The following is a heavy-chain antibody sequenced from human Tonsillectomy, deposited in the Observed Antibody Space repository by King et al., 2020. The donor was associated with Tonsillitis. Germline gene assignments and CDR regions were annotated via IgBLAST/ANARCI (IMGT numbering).Heavy chain of an antibody. Sequence: VQLVESGGGLVKPGGSLRLSCAASGFTFSTYSMNWVRQAPGKGLEWVSSITSRTTYISYADSVKGRFTISRDNAKNSLYLQMNSLRAEDTAVYYCARDPRSSIMYYFDSWGQGTLVTVSS. J-gene: IGHJ4*02. CDR1: GFTFSTYS. D-gene: IGHD6-13*01. CDR2: ITSRTTYI. V-gene: IGHV3-21*01. CDR3: ARDPRSSIMYYFDS.